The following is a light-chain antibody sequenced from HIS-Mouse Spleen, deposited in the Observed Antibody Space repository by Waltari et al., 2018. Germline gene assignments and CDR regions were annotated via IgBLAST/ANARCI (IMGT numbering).Light chain of an antibody. CDR2: GAS. V-gene: IGKV3-15*01. J-gene: IGKJ1*01. Sequence: EIVMTQSPATLSVSPGERATLSSRASQSVSSNLAWYQQKPGQAPTLLIYGASTRATGIPARFSGSGSGTEFTLTISSMQSEDFAVYYCQQYNNWPWTFGQGTKVEIK. CDR1: QSVSSN. CDR3: QQYNNWPWT.